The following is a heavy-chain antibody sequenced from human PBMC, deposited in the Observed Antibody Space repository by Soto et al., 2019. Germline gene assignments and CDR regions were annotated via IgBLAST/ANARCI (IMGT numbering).Heavy chain of an antibody. CDR3: AHKGDGYRGFKY. J-gene: IGHJ4*02. V-gene: IGHV2-5*02. D-gene: IGHD5-12*01. Sequence: QITLKESGPTLVKPTQTLTLTCTFSGFSLSTSGVGVDWIRQPPGKALEWLALIYWDDDKRYSPSLKSRLTITKDTSKNQVVLTMTNMDPVDTATYYCAHKGDGYRGFKYLGQGPLVTVSS. CDR1: GFSLSTSGVG. CDR2: IYWDDDK.